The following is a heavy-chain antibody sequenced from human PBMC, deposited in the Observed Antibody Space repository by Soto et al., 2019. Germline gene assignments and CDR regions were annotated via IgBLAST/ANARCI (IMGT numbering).Heavy chain of an antibody. J-gene: IGHJ4*02. D-gene: IGHD3-3*01. V-gene: IGHV4-34*01. Sequence: SETLSLTCAVYGGSLSGHYWSWIRQPPGKGLEWIGEISHSGSTNYNPTLNSRATISVDTSKNQFSLKLSSVTAADTAVYYCARGRPAKDFWSRYYSNTYDYWGQGTLVAV. CDR2: ISHSGST. CDR3: ARGRPAKDFWSRYYSNTYDY. CDR1: GGSLSGHY.